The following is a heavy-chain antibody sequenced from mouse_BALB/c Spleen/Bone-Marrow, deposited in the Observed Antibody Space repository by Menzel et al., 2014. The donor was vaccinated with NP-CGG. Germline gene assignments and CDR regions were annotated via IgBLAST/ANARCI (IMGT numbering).Heavy chain of an antibody. CDR2: IDPANDNT. J-gene: IGHJ2*01. V-gene: IGHV14-3*02. D-gene: IGHD4-1*01. CDR3: APLTGTFDY. CDR1: GFNIKDTY. Sequence: EVKLVESGAELVKPGASVKLSCIASGFNIKDTYMHWVKRRSEQGLEWIGRIDPANDNTQYDPKFQDKATITADTSSNTAYLQLSSLTSEDTAVYYCAPLTGTFDYWGQGTTLTVSS.